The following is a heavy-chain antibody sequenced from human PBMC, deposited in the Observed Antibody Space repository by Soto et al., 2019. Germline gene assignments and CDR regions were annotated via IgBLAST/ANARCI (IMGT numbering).Heavy chain of an antibody. CDR2: IDWDDDK. J-gene: IGHJ4*02. CDR1: GFSLSTSGMC. CDR3: ARINYYDSSGYCPFDD. Sequence: SGPTLVNPTQTLTLTCTFSGFSLSTSGMCVSWIRQPPGKALEWLARIDWDDDKYYSTSLKTRLTISKDTSKNQVVLTMTNMDPVDTATYYCARINYYDSSGYCPFDDWGQGTLVTVSS. D-gene: IGHD3-22*01. V-gene: IGHV2-70*11.